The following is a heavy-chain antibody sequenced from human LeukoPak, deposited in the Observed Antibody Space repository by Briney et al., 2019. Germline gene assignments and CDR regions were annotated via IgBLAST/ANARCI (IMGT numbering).Heavy chain of an antibody. CDR2: VNKDGYQK. J-gene: IGHJ3*02. CDR3: VRNRGWYALDM. Sequence: TGVSLRLSCIRSGFTFSDFWMTWVRQTPGQGLEWVASVNKDGYQKQYADSLRGRFTISKDNSKNSMYLQLNSLRAEDTGVYYCVRNRGWYALDMWGQGTMVTVSS. CDR1: GFTFSDFW. D-gene: IGHD6-19*01. V-gene: IGHV3-7*01.